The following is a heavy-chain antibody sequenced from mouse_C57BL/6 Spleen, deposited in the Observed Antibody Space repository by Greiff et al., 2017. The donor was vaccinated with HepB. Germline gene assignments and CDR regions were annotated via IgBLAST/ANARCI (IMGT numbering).Heavy chain of an antibody. CDR1: GFTFSSYA. Sequence: EVNLVESGGGLVKPGGSLKLSCAASGFTFSSYAMSWVRQTPEKRLEWVATISDGGSYTYYPDNVKGRFTISRDNAKNNLYLQMSHLKSEDTAMYYCARDHKSWYFDVWGTGTTVTVSS. CDR3: ARDHKSWYFDV. CDR2: ISDGGSYT. J-gene: IGHJ1*03. V-gene: IGHV5-4*01.